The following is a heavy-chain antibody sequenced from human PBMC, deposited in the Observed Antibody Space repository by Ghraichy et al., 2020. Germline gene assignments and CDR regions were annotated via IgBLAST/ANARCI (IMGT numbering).Heavy chain of an antibody. CDR3: AQARGGSSWYLFDP. CDR1: GFTFSSYA. D-gene: IGHD6-13*01. V-gene: IGHV3-23*01. J-gene: IGHJ5*02. CDR2: ISDSGGRT. Sequence: GGSLRLSCAASGFTFSSYAMSWVRQAPGKGLEWVSGISDSGGRTSYADALKGRFTISRDNTKSTLYLQMNSLRGEDTAVYYCAQARGGSSWYLFDPWGQGTLVPFSS.